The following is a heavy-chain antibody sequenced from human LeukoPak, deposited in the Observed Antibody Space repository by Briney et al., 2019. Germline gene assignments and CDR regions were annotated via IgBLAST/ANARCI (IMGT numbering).Heavy chain of an antibody. CDR3: AKDEKPDGLCSIDS. V-gene: IGHV3-23*01. CDR2: IYGNGGET. J-gene: IGHJ4*02. Sequence: PGGSLTLSCAASGFTFSTYTMNWVRQAPGKGLEWVSGIYGNGGETFYAHSVKGRFTISRDNSKNTVWLQMNSLTAEDAAIYYCAKDEKPDGLCSIDSWGQGTLVTVSS. D-gene: IGHD6-13*01. CDR1: GFTFSTYT.